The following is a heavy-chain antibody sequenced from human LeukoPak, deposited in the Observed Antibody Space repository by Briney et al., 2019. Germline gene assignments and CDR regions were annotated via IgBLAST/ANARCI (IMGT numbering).Heavy chain of an antibody. CDR1: GFTVSSNH. V-gene: IGHV3-53*01. CDR3: ARSRRQWLDFDY. D-gene: IGHD6-19*01. CDR2: IYSGGST. J-gene: IGHJ4*02. Sequence: GGSLRLSCAASGFTVSSNHMSWVRQAPGKGLEWVSVIYSGGSTYYADSVKGRFTISRDNSKNTLYLQMNSLRAEDTAVYYCARSRRQWLDFDYWGQGTLVTVSS.